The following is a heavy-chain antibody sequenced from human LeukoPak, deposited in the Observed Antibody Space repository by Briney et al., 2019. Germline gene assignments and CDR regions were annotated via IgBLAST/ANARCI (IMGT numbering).Heavy chain of an antibody. Sequence: GGSLRLSCAASGFTLGNYWMSWVGQPPGKGLEWVPHINQDGSQTYYVDSLKGRFTISRDNVKGSLYLQMNSLRAEDTAVFYCARHSASGSYYTYNFDYWGQGTQVTASS. CDR1: GFTLGNYW. CDR2: INQDGSQT. D-gene: IGHD3-10*01. V-gene: IGHV3-7*01. CDR3: ARHSASGSYYTYNFDY. J-gene: IGHJ4*02.